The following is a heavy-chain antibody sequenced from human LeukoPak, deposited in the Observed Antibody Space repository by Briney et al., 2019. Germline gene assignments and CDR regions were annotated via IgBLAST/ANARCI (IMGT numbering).Heavy chain of an antibody. J-gene: IGHJ5*02. CDR1: GGLITNFY. CDR3: ARHGGPSYYGAGTYYNWFDP. D-gene: IGHD3-10*01. Sequence: RPPETLSLTCTVSGGLITNFYWSWIRQPPGKGLEWIGYIFYSGSTNYNPSLKSRVTILIDTSRNQFSLKLSSMTAADTAVYYCARHGGPSYYGAGTYYNWFDPWGQGTLVTVSP. V-gene: IGHV4-59*01. CDR2: IFYSGST.